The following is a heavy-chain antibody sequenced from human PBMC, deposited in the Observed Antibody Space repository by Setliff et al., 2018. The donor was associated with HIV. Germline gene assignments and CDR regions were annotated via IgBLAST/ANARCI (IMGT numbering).Heavy chain of an antibody. CDR3: AHNRDHTGPYYYDY. CDR2: IYWHDDK. V-gene: IGHV2-5*01. CDR1: GFSLTNRGEG. D-gene: IGHD1-1*01. J-gene: IGHJ4*02. Sequence: GSGPTLVNPTQTLTLTCTFSGFSLTNRGEGVGWIRQPPGKALEWLAVIYWHDDKRYSPSLKSRLTITKDTSINEVVLQMTNMDPVDTATYYCAHNRDHTGPYYYDYWGQGALVTVSS.